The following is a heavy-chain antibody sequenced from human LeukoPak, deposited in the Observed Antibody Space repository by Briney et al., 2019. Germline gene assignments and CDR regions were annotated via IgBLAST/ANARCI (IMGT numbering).Heavy chain of an antibody. J-gene: IGHJ4*02. D-gene: IGHD6-13*01. Sequence: SETLSLTCGVYGGSFSGYYWNWIRQPPGKGLEWIGEINHSGSTNYNPSLKSRVTISVDTSKNQFSLKLSSVTAADTAVYYCARDSWYYWGQGTLVTVSS. CDR1: GGSFSGYY. CDR2: INHSGST. V-gene: IGHV4-34*01. CDR3: ARDSWYY.